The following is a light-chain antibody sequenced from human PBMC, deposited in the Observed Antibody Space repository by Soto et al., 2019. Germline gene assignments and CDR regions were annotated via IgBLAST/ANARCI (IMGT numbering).Light chain of an antibody. CDR3: SSYTSSSTQV. CDR1: SSDVGGYNY. CDR2: DVR. Sequence: QSVLPQPASESTSPGQSITISCTGNSSDVGGYNYVSWYQQHPGKAPKLMIYDVRNRPSGVSDRFSGSKSGNTASLTISGLQAEDEADYYCSSYTSSSTQVFGTGTKVTV. J-gene: IGLJ1*01. V-gene: IGLV2-14*01.